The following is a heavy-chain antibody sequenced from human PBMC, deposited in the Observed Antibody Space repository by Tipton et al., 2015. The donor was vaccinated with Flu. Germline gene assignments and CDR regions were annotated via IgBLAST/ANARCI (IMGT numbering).Heavy chain of an antibody. CDR2: ISASNGNT. V-gene: IGHV1-18*01. J-gene: IGHJ4*02. CDR3: ARDRAVAGTGGGDYFDY. D-gene: IGHD6-19*01. Sequence: QVQLVQPGAEVKKPGASVKVSCKASGYTFTSYGISWVRQAPGQGLEWMGWISASNGNTNYAQKLQGRVTMTTDTSTSTAYMELRSLRSDETAVYYCARDRAVAGTGGGDYFDYWGQGTLVTGSS. CDR1: GYTFTSYG.